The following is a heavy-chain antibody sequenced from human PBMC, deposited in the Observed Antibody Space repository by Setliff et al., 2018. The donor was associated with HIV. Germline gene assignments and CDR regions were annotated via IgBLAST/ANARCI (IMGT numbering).Heavy chain of an antibody. V-gene: IGHV3-30*04. CDR3: ARDEGSLFYYYYYMDV. D-gene: IGHD2-15*01. J-gene: IGHJ6*03. CDR2: VPFDGSNK. Sequence: GGSLRLSCVVSGFTFSSYAMHWVRQAPGKGLEWVADVPFDGSNKYYANYVKGRFTISGDNSKNTLYLQMNSLRAEDTAVYYCARDEGSLFYYYYYMDVWGKGTTVTVSS. CDR1: GFTFSSYA.